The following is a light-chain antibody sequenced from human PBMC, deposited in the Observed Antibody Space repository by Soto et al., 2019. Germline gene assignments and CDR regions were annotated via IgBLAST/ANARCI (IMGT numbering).Light chain of an antibody. J-gene: IGLJ1*01. Sequence: QSVLTQPASVSGSPGQSITISCTGTSSDVGGYNYVSWYQHHPGKAPKLMIYDVSNRPSGVSNRFSGSKSGNTASLTIHGLQAEKEAKYFYNSYTTSSTPYAFGPGTKFTV. CDR1: SSDVGGYNY. CDR2: DVS. V-gene: IGLV2-14*03. CDR3: NSYTTSSTPYA.